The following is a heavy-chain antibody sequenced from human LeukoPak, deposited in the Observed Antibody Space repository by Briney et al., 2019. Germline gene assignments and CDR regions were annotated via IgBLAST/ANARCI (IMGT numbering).Heavy chain of an antibody. CDR3: AKTNYGSDLDY. J-gene: IGHJ4*02. V-gene: IGHV3-30*18. D-gene: IGHD3-10*01. CDR2: ISYDGSNK. Sequence: PGRSLRLSRAASGFTFSSYGMHWVRQAPGKGLEWVAVISYDGSNKYYADSVKGRFTTSRDNSKNTLYLQMNSLRAEDTAVYYCAKTNYGSDLDYWGQGTLVTVSS. CDR1: GFTFSSYG.